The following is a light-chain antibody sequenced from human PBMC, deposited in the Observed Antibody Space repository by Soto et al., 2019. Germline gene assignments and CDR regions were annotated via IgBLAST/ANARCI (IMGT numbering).Light chain of an antibody. CDR2: AAS. CDR1: QSVGHNY. J-gene: IGKJ1*01. Sequence: EIVLTQSPGTLSLSQGERATLSCRASQSVGHNYLAWYQQKPGQAPRILIFAASSRATGIPDRFSGSGSGSDFTLTISRLEPDDSAVYYCQQYGTSPWAFGQGTKVEIK. V-gene: IGKV3-20*01. CDR3: QQYGTSPWA.